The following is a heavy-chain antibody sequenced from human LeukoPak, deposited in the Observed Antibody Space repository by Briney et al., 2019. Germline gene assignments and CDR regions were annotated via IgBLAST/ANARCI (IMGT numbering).Heavy chain of an antibody. CDR1: GFTFSDYY. Sequence: GGSLRLSCAASGFTFSDYYMSWIRQAPGKGLEWVSYISSGGSTIYYADSVKGRFTISRDNAKNPLYLQMNSLRAEDTAVYYCARFYYAGPQGDYWGQGTLVTVSS. D-gene: IGHD3-10*01. CDR2: ISSGGSTI. CDR3: ARFYYAGPQGDY. J-gene: IGHJ4*02. V-gene: IGHV3-11*01.